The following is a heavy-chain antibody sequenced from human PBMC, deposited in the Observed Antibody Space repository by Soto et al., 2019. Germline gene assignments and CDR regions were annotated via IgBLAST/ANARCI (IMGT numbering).Heavy chain of an antibody. V-gene: IGHV3-33*01. CDR1: GFTFSSYG. D-gene: IGHD6-13*01. Sequence: GGSLRLSCAASGFTFSSYGMHWVRQAPGKGLEWVAVIWYDGSNKYYADSVKGRFTISRDNSKNTLYLQMNSLRAEDTAVYYCERQNTRRSSWYGYWGQGSLVTVSS. J-gene: IGHJ4*02. CDR3: ERQNTRRSSWYGY. CDR2: IWYDGSNK.